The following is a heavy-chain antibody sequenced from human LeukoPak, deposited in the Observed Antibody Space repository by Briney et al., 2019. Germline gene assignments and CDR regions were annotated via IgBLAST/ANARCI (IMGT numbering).Heavy chain of an antibody. CDR3: ARDSDILTGYGDFDY. CDR1: GFTFSSYE. V-gene: IGHV3-48*03. Sequence: QPGGSLRLSCAASGFTFSSYEMNWVRQAPGKGLEWASYISSSGSTIYYADSVKGRFTISRDNAKNSLYLQMNSLRAEDTAVYYCARDSDILTGYGDFDYWGQGTLVTVSS. J-gene: IGHJ4*02. D-gene: IGHD3-9*01. CDR2: ISSSGSTI.